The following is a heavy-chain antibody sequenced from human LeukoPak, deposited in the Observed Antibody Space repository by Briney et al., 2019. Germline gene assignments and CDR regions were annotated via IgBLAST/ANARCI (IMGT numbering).Heavy chain of an antibody. V-gene: IGHV1-18*01. CDR1: GYTFASYG. D-gene: IGHD5-18*01. CDR2: ISAYNGNA. Sequence: ASVKVSCKASGYTFASYGISWVRQAPGQGLEWMGWISAYNGNANYAQKLQGRATMTTDTSTSTAYMELRSLRSDDTAVYYCARVGGYSYGYNFDYWGQGTLVTVSS. CDR3: ARVGGYSYGYNFDY. J-gene: IGHJ4*02.